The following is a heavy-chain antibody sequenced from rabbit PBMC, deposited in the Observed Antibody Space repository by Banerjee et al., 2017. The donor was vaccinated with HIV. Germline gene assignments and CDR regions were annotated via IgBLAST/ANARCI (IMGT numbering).Heavy chain of an antibody. V-gene: IGHV1S40*01. Sequence: QSLEESGGGLVKPGASLTLTCTASGFAFNSVYDMCWVRQAPGKGLEWIGYIYSTIDYTYYATWAKGRFTCSKTSSITVTLQMTSLTVADTATYFCARDAATSFSSYGMDLWGPGTLVTVS. J-gene: IGHJ6*01. CDR2: IYSTIDYT. D-gene: IGHD8-1*01. CDR3: ARDAATSFSSYGMDL. CDR1: GFAFNSVYD.